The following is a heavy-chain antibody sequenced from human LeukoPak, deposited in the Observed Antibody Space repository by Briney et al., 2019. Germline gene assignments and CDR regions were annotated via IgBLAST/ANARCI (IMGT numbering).Heavy chain of an antibody. D-gene: IGHD3-3*02. V-gene: IGHV5-51*01. CDR2: IYPGDPDT. J-gene: IGHJ4*02. CDR3: VRPSQLVFGSSIGLFYY. CDR1: GYSFSIYS. Sequence: GESLKISCKGSGYSFSIYSIGWVRQMPGKGLGWMGIIYPGDPDTKYCPSFQGQVTISADKSISTAYLQWSSLKASDTAMYYCVRPSQLVFGSSIGLFYYWGQGTQVTVSS.